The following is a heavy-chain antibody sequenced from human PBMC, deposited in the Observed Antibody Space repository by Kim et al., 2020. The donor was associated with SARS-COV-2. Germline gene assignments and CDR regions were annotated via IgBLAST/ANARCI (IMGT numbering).Heavy chain of an antibody. CDR3: STAYDYGSGNYYSGFDY. V-gene: IGHV1-18*01. CDR1: GYTFTSYG. CDR2: IGTYNGNT. Sequence: ASVKVSCKASGYTFTSYGITWLRQAPGQGLEWLGWIGTYNGNTNYAQKLKDRVTLTIEKSTSTAYMELRSLRSDDTAVYYCSTAYDYGSGNYYSGFDYWGRGTPVTVSS. J-gene: IGHJ4*02. D-gene: IGHD3-10*01.